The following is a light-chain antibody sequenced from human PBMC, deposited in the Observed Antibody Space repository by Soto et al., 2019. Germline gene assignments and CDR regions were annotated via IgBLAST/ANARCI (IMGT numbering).Light chain of an antibody. Sequence: QSVXTQTASVYVSPGQAITISCTGTSSDVGSYNLVSWYQQHPGKAPKLMIYEGSKRPSGVSNRFSGSKSGNTASLTISGLQAEDEADYYCCSYAGSSSYVFGTGTKVTVL. J-gene: IGLJ1*01. CDR3: CSYAGSSSYV. V-gene: IGLV2-23*01. CDR2: EGS. CDR1: SSDVGSYNL.